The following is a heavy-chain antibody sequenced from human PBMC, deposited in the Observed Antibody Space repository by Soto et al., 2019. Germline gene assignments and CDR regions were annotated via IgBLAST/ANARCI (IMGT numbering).Heavy chain of an antibody. CDR3: ASGRRSSGWKHYYYYYGMDV. CDR2: ISAYNGNT. V-gene: IGHV1-18*04. Sequence: ASVKVSCKASGYTFTSYGISWVRQAPGQGLEWMGWISAYNGNTNYAQKLQGRVTMTTDTSTSTAYMELRSLRSDDTAVYYCASGRRSSGWKHYYYYYGMDVWGQGTTVTVS. D-gene: IGHD6-19*01. J-gene: IGHJ6*02. CDR1: GYTFTSYG.